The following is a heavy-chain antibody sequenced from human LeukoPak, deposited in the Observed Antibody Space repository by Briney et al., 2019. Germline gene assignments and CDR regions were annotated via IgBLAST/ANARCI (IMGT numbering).Heavy chain of an antibody. Sequence: GGSLRLSCAASGINFNSYAMSWVRQAPGKGLEWVSAISGSGGSTYYADSVKGRFTISRDNSKNPLYLQMNSLRAEDTAVYYCAKDLEQWLAPGDFDYWGQGTLVTVSS. CDR1: GINFNSYA. V-gene: IGHV3-23*01. CDR2: ISGSGGST. J-gene: IGHJ4*02. CDR3: AKDLEQWLAPGDFDY. D-gene: IGHD6-19*01.